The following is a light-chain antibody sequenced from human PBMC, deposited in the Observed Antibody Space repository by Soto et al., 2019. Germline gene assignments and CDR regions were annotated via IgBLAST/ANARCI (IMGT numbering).Light chain of an antibody. V-gene: IGKV3-20*01. J-gene: IGKJ1*01. CDR3: QHYFNTPWT. CDR1: QSLTRRY. CDR2: DAS. Sequence: EIVLTQSPGTLSLSPGERATLSCRASQSLTRRYLAWYQQKPGQAPRLLIYDASNRATGIPDRFSGSGSGTDFTLTISRLEPEDFAVYYCQHYFNTPWTFGQGTKVEI.